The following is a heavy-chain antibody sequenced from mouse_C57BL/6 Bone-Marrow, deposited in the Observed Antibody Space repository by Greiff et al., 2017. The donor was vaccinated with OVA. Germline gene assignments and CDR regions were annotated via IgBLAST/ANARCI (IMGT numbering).Heavy chain of an antibody. V-gene: IGHV1-63*01. D-gene: IGHD2-1*01. CDR2: IYPGGGYT. CDR1: GYTFTNYW. Sequence: QVQLQQSGAELVRPGTSVKMSCKASGYTFTNYWIGWAKQRPGHGLEWIGDIYPGGGYTNYNEKFKGKATLTADKSSSTAYMQFSSLTSEDSAVYYCARDGGNYWGAMDYWGQGTSVTVSS. J-gene: IGHJ4*01. CDR3: ARDGGNYWGAMDY.